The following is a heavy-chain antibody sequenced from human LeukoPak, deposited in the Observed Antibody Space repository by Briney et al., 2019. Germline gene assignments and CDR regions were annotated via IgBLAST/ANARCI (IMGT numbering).Heavy chain of an antibody. D-gene: IGHD3-3*01. CDR2: ISYDGSNK. Sequence: SLRLSCAASGFTFSSYAMHWVRQAPGKGLEWVAVISYDGSNKYYADSVKGRFTISRDNSKNTLYLQMNSLRAEDTAVYYCAREGSYDFWSGYYYYYYYYMDVWGKGTTVTISS. CDR3: AREGSYDFWSGYYYYYYYYMDV. CDR1: GFTFSSYA. J-gene: IGHJ6*03. V-gene: IGHV3-30*04.